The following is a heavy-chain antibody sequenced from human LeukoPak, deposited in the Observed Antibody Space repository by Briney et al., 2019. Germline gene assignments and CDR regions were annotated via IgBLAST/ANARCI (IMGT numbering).Heavy chain of an antibody. CDR1: GFTFSSYR. CDR3: ASYYYDGSGVYYFDY. Sequence: GGSLRLSCAASGFTFSSYRMNWVRQAPGKGLEWVSYISSSSSTLYYADSVKGRFTISRDNAKNSLYLHMNSLRAEDTAVYYCASYYYDGSGVYYFDYWGQGTLVTVSS. D-gene: IGHD3-22*01. J-gene: IGHJ4*02. CDR2: ISSSSSTL. V-gene: IGHV3-48*01.